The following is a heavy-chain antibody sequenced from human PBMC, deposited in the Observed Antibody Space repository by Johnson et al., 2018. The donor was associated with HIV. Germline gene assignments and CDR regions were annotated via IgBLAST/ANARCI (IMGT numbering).Heavy chain of an antibody. D-gene: IGHD6-13*01. V-gene: IGHV3-66*01. CDR2: IYSGGST. J-gene: IGHJ3*02. CDR1: GFTVSSNY. Sequence: VQLVESGGGLVQPGGSLRLSCAASGFTVSSNYMSWVRQAPGQGLEWVSVIYSGGSTYYADSVKGRFTISRDNSKNTMYLQMNSLKTEDTAVYYCTTDGLYSSSGGGAFDIWGQGTKVTVSS. CDR3: TTDGLYSSSGGGAFDI.